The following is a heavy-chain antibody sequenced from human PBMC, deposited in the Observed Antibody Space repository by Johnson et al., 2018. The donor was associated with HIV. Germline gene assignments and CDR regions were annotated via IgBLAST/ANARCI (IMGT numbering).Heavy chain of an antibody. J-gene: IGHJ3*02. CDR1: GFTFSSYD. CDR2: VRRGGDT. V-gene: IGHV3-13*01. Sequence: EVQLVESGGGLVQPGGSLRLSCAASGFTFSSYDMHWVRQTAGKGLEWVSTVRRGGDTYYPDSVKGRFTLSRDSAKNTLYLQMNSLRAEDTAVYYCAREGPAERAGFDIWGQGTMVTVSS. CDR3: AREGPAERAGFDI.